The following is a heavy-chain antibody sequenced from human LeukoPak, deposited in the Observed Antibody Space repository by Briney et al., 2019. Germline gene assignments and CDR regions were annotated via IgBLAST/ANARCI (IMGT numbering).Heavy chain of an antibody. CDR2: LSYDGSNK. D-gene: IGHD3-3*01. Sequence: GGSLRLSCAASGFIFSNYHMHWVRQAPGKGLEWVALLSYDGSNKYYADSVKGRFTISRDNSKNTLYLQMNSLRAEDTAVYYCARDRDNYDFWSGPIDYWGQGTLVTVSS. J-gene: IGHJ4*02. V-gene: IGHV3-30*03. CDR1: GFIFSNYH. CDR3: ARDRDNYDFWSGPIDY.